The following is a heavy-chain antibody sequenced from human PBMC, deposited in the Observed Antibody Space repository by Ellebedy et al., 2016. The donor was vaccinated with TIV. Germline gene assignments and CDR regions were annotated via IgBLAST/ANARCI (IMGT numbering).Heavy chain of an antibody. CDR1: GFTFSRYW. CDR3: ARVPPPVGAIDYFYMDV. J-gene: IGHJ6*03. V-gene: IGHV3-74*03. Sequence: GESLKISXAASGFTFSRYWMHWVRQVPGRGPVWVSRINNDGDSVAYGDVVKGRFTISRDNAKNTLYLQMNSLRVEDTAVYYCARVPPPVGAIDYFYMDVWGKGTSVTVSS. CDR2: INNDGDSV. D-gene: IGHD3-16*01.